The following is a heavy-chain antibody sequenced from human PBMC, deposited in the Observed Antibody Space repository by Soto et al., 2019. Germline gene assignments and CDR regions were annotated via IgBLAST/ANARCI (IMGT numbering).Heavy chain of an antibody. Sequence: GGSLILSCTASGFTFGYYAVSWFRQAPGKGLEWVGFIRSKAYGGTTEYAASVKGRFTISRDDSKSIAYLQMNSLKTEDTAVYYCTRLRWHYWYFDLWGRGTLVTVS. D-gene: IGHD4-17*01. CDR3: TRLRWHYWYFDL. V-gene: IGHV3-49*03. J-gene: IGHJ2*01. CDR1: GFTFGYYA. CDR2: IRSKAYGGTT.